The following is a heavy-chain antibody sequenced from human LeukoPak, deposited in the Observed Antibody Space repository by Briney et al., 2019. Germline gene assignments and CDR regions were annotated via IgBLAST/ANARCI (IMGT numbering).Heavy chain of an antibody. CDR2: ISSSSSYI. D-gene: IGHD3-22*01. CDR3: ARALYYYDSSGYYGHDY. J-gene: IGHJ4*02. V-gene: IGHV3-21*01. Sequence: GGSLRLSCAASGFTFSSYSMNWVRQAPGKGLEWVSSISSSSSYIYYADSVKGRSTISRDNAKNSLYLQMNSLRAEDTAVYYCARALYYYDSSGYYGHDYWGQGTLVTVSS. CDR1: GFTFSSYS.